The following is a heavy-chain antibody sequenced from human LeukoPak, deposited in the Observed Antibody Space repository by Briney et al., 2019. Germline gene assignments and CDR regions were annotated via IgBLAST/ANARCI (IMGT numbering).Heavy chain of an antibody. Sequence: GGSLRLSCAASGFTFSSYWMSWVRQAPGKGLEWVANIKQDGSEKYYVDSVKGRFTISRDNAKNSLYMQMNSLRAEDTAVYYCARGLGGLLEWLWFLDYWGQGTLVTVSS. CDR2: IKQDGSEK. CDR3: ARGLGGLLEWLWFLDY. CDR1: GFTFSSYW. D-gene: IGHD3-3*01. V-gene: IGHV3-7*01. J-gene: IGHJ4*02.